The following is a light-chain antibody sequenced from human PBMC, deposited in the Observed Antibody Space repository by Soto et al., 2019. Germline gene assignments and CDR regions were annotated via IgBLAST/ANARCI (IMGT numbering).Light chain of an antibody. CDR2: EVT. Sequence: QSALTQPPSAFGSPGQSVTISCTGTSSDVGGYNYVSWYQQHPGKAPKLMIYEVTKRPSGVPDRFSGSKSGNTASLTVSGLQAEDEAEYYCSSYAGSNTVIFGGGTKLTVL. CDR1: SSDVGGYNY. CDR3: SSYAGSNTVI. J-gene: IGLJ2*01. V-gene: IGLV2-8*01.